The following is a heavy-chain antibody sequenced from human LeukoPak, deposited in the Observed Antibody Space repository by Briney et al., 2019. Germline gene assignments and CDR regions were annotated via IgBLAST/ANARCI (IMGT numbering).Heavy chain of an antibody. Sequence: GAAVKVSCKASGGTFSSYAISWVRQAPGQGLEWMGRIIPIFGIANYAQKFQGRVTITADKSTSTAYMELSSLRSEDTAVYYCARVRWNSGSYHFDYWGQGTLVTVPS. CDR3: ARVRWNSGSYHFDY. CDR2: IIPIFGIA. V-gene: IGHV1-69*04. J-gene: IGHJ4*02. CDR1: GGTFSSYA. D-gene: IGHD1-26*01.